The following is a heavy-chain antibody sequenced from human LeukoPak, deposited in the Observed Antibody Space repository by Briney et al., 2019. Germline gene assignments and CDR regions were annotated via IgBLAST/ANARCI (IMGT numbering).Heavy chain of an antibody. Sequence: PSETRSLTCSVSGDSVASNYWSWIGQPPAKGREGIGYVSYDGTTNYTPSLRSRVIMAVDTAKNHLSLMLRSLTAADTDVYYCARLDCVRDGCYHHWGQGTLVTVSS. J-gene: IGHJ4*02. CDR3: ARLDCVRDGCYHH. V-gene: IGHV4-59*08. CDR1: GDSVASNY. D-gene: IGHD2-21*01. CDR2: VSYDGTT.